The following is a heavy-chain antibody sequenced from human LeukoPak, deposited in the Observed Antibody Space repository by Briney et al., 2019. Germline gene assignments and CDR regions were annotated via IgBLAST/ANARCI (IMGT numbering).Heavy chain of an antibody. CDR1: GFTFSSYA. CDR2: ISYDGSNK. J-gene: IGHJ4*02. V-gene: IGHV3-30*04. Sequence: PGGSLRLSCAASGFTFSSYAMHWVRQAPGKGLEWVAVISYDGSNKYYADSVKGRFTISRDNSKNTLYLQMNSLRAEDTAVYYCARNGKVVVINVGNHDYWGQGTLVTVSS. D-gene: IGHD3-22*01. CDR3: ARNGKVVVINVGNHDY.